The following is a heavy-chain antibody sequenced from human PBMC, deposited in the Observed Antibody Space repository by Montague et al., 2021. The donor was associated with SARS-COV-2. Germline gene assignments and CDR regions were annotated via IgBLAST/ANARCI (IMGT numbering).Heavy chain of an antibody. Sequence: SETLSLTCTVSGGSISSYHWSWIRQSAGKGLEWIGRIHTSGSTDXNPSLNSRVTMSVDTSKNQFSLKLSSVTAADTAVYYCASGKYYDFWGGYYSHDYVSGMDVWGQGTTVTVSS. J-gene: IGHJ6*02. CDR3: ASGKYYDFWGGYYSHDYVSGMDV. D-gene: IGHD3-3*01. CDR1: GGSISSYH. V-gene: IGHV4-4*07. CDR2: IHTSGST.